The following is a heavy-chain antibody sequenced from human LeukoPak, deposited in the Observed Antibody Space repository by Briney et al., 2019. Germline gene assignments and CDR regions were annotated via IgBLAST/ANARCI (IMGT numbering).Heavy chain of an antibody. V-gene: IGHV4-34*01. Sequence: PSETLSLTCAVYGGSFSGYYWSWIRQPPGKGREWIGEINHSGSTNYNPSLKSRVTISVDTSKNQFSLKLSSVTAADTAVYYCASLLGYCSSTSCSNWFDPWGQGTLVTVSS. J-gene: IGHJ5*02. CDR1: GGSFSGYY. D-gene: IGHD2-2*01. CDR3: ASLLGYCSSTSCSNWFDP. CDR2: INHSGST.